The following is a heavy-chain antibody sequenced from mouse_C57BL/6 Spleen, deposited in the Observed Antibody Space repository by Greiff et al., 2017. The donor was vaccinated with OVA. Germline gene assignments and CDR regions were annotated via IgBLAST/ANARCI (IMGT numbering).Heavy chain of an antibody. Sequence: QVQLQQSGPELVKPGASVKLSCKASGYTFTSYDINWVKQRPGQGLEWIGWIYPRDGSTKYNEKFKGKATLTVDTSSSTAYMELHSLTSEDSAVYFCARSNAYYYGSSYGFDYWGQGTTLTVSS. V-gene: IGHV1-85*01. J-gene: IGHJ2*01. CDR3: ARSNAYYYGSSYGFDY. D-gene: IGHD1-1*01. CDR2: IYPRDGST. CDR1: GYTFTSYD.